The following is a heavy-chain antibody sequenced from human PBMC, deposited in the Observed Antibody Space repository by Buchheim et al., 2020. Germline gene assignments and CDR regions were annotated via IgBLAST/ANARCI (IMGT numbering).Heavy chain of an antibody. D-gene: IGHD3-22*01. Sequence: QVQLVESGGGVVQPGRSLRLSCAASGFTFSSYGMHWVRQAPGKGLEWVAVISYDGSNKYYADSVKGRFTISSDNSKNNQYLQMNSLRAEDTAVYYCAKGAAYYYDSSGYYLDYWGQGTL. V-gene: IGHV3-30*18. J-gene: IGHJ4*02. CDR3: AKGAAYYYDSSGYYLDY. CDR2: ISYDGSNK. CDR1: GFTFSSYG.